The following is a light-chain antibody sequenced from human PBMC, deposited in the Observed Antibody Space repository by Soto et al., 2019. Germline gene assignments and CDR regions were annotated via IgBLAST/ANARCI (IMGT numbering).Light chain of an antibody. Sequence: DIVMTQSPLSLAVTPGQPASISCRSSQSLLHSNGYNYLDWYLQKPGQSPQLLIYLGSNRASGVADRFIGGGSGKYFTLKISRVAAGDVGVYYCMQALQTLWTFGQGTKVEI. J-gene: IGKJ1*01. CDR1: QSLLHSNGYNY. CDR2: LGS. V-gene: IGKV2-28*01. CDR3: MQALQTLWT.